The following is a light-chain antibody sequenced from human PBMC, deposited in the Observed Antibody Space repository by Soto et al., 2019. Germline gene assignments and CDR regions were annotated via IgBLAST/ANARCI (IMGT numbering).Light chain of an antibody. V-gene: IGLV2-23*01. Sequence: QSVLTQPPSVSGSPGQSITISCTGTTSDVGSYNLVSWYQQHPDKAPKLMIYEGSKRPSGVSNRFSGSKSGNTASLTISGLQAEDESDYYCCSYAGSSTYVFGTGTKVTVL. CDR1: TSDVGSYNL. J-gene: IGLJ1*01. CDR3: CSYAGSSTYV. CDR2: EGS.